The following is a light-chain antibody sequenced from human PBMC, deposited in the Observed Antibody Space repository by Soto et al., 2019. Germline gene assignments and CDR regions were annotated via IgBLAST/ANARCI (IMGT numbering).Light chain of an antibody. CDR1: RSVSSSY. V-gene: IGKV3-20*01. J-gene: IGKJ1*01. Sequence: EMVLTQSPGTLSLSPGERATLSCRASRSVSSSYLAWYQQKPGQAPRLLIYDASSSATGIPDRFSGSGSGTDFTLNISRLEPEDFAVYYCQQYGSSPRTFGQGTKVEIK. CDR2: DAS. CDR3: QQYGSSPRT.